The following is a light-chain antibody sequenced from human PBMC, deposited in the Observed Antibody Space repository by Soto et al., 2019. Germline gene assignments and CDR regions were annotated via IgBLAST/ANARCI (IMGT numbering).Light chain of an antibody. CDR1: RSISSW. V-gene: IGKV1-5*01. J-gene: IGKJ1*01. CDR2: AAS. CDR3: QQYNSYWT. Sequence: IHMTHSPSTLSASFGEIVTITFRASRSISSWLAWYQQKPGKAPNLLIYAASSLETGVPSRFSGSGSGTEFTLTISSLQPDDFATYYCQQYNSYWTFGQGTKVDIK.